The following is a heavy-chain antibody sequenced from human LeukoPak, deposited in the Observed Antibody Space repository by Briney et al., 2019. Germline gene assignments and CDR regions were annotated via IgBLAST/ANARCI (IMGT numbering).Heavy chain of an antibody. CDR1: GGSFSGYY. Sequence: KTSETLSLTCAVYGGSFSGYYWSWIRQPPGKGLEWIGEINHSGSTNYNPSLKSRVTISVDTSKNQFSLKLSSVTAADTAVYYCARGRSGIVVVPAAIRSHRLYFDYWGQGTLVTVSS. CDR3: ARGRSGIVVVPAAIRSHRLYFDY. D-gene: IGHD2-2*01. CDR2: INHSGST. V-gene: IGHV4-34*01. J-gene: IGHJ4*02.